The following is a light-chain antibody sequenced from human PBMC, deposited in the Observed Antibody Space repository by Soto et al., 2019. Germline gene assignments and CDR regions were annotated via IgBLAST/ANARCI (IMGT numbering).Light chain of an antibody. V-gene: IGKV2-28*01. CDR3: MQALQTPRT. J-gene: IGKJ1*01. CDR1: QSLLHSNGYNY. CDR2: LGS. Sequence: DIVMTQSPLSLPVTPGEPASISCRSSQSLLHSNGYNYLDWYLQKPGQSPQLLIYLGSNRASGVPDMFRGSGSGTDFTLKISRVEAEDVGVYYCMQALQTPRTFGQGTKVEI.